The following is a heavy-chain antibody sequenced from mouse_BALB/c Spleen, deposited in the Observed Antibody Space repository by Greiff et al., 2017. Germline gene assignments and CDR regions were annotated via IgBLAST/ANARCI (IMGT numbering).Heavy chain of an antibody. V-gene: IGHV1-80*01. CDR1: GYAFSSYW. CDR3: ARGEHYYGSSYGYYAMDY. CDR2: IYPGDGDT. D-gene: IGHD1-1*01. J-gene: IGHJ4*01. Sequence: VQVVESGAELVRPGSSVKISCKASGYAFSSYWMNWVKQRPGQGLEWIGQIYPGDGDTNYNGKFKGKATLTADKSSSTAYMQLSSLTSEDSAVYFCARGEHYYGSSYGYYAMDYWGQGTSVTVSS.